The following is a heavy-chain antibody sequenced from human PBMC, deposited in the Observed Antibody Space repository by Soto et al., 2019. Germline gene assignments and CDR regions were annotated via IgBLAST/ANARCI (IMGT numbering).Heavy chain of an antibody. J-gene: IGHJ6*02. CDR2: INHSGST. CDR3: ARGGDLGSCYYIVGWVSATRNRYYYYGMDV. D-gene: IGHD3-3*01. Sequence: SETLSLTCAVYGGSFSGYYWSWIRQPPGKGLEWIGEINHSGSTNYNPSLKSRVTISVDTSKNQFSLKLSSVTAADTAVYYCARGGDLGSCYYIVGWVSATRNRYYYYGMDVWGQGTTVTVSS. CDR1: GGSFSGYY. V-gene: IGHV4-34*01.